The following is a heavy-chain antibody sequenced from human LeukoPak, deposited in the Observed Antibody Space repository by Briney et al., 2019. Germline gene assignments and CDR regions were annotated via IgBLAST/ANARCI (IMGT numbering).Heavy chain of an antibody. D-gene: IGHD2-15*01. Sequence: PSETLSLTCTVSGGSISSYYCSWIRQPPGKGLEWIGYMYYSGSTNYNPSLKSRVTISVDTSKNQFSPKLSSVTAADTAVYYCVRSSTYHLFDDWGQGTLVTVSS. V-gene: IGHV4-59*08. CDR2: MYYSGST. CDR3: VRSSTYHLFDD. J-gene: IGHJ4*02. CDR1: GGSISSYY.